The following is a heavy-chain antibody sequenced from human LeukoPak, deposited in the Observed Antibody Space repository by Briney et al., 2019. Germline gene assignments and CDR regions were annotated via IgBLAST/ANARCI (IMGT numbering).Heavy chain of an antibody. D-gene: IGHD6-19*01. CDR1: GFTFSSYT. CDR2: ITTSDGNT. Sequence: GGSLRLSCAASGFTFSSYTMSWVRQAPGKGLEWVSTITTSDGNTYYADSVKGRFTVSRDNSKNTLYLQMNSLRAEDTAVYYCAKGGSDWDLPGYWGQGALVTVSS. CDR3: AKGGSDWDLPGY. J-gene: IGHJ4*02. V-gene: IGHV3-23*01.